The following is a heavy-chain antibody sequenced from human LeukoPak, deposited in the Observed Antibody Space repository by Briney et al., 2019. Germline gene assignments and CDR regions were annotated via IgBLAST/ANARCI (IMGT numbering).Heavy chain of an antibody. CDR2: ISYDGSNK. CDR3: AKDSGYSYGSQLGG. CDR1: GFTFSSYG. Sequence: GGSLRLSCAASGFTFSSYGMHWVRQAPGKGLEWVAVISYDGSNKYYADSVKGRFTISRDNSKNTLYLQMNSLRAEDTAVCYCAKDSGYSYGSQLGGWGQGTLVTVSS. V-gene: IGHV3-30*18. D-gene: IGHD5-18*01. J-gene: IGHJ4*02.